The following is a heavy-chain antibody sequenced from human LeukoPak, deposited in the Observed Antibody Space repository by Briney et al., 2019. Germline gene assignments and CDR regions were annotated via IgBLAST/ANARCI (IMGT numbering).Heavy chain of an antibody. CDR3: ASGQYYDLWSGYYVD. V-gene: IGHV4-34*01. Sequence: SETLSLTCAVYGGSFSGYYWTWIRQPPGKGLEWIGEINHSGSTNYNPSLESRVTISVDTSKNHFSLKLSSVTAADTAVYYCASGQYYDLWSGYYVDWGQGTLVTVSA. CDR2: INHSGST. CDR1: GGSFSGYY. D-gene: IGHD3-3*01. J-gene: IGHJ4*02.